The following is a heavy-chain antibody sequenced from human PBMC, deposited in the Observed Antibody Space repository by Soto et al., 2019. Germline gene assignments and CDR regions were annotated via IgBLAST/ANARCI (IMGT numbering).Heavy chain of an antibody. Sequence: TSETLSLTCTVSGGSISSSSYYWGRIRQPPGKGLEWIGSIYYSGSTYYNPSLKSRVTISVDTSKNQFSLKLSSVTAADTAVYYCARRGYYDFWSGYYTLSYFDYWGQGTQVTVSS. CDR2: IYYSGST. J-gene: IGHJ4*02. V-gene: IGHV4-39*01. D-gene: IGHD3-3*01. CDR1: GGSISSSSYY. CDR3: ARRGYYDFWSGYYTLSYFDY.